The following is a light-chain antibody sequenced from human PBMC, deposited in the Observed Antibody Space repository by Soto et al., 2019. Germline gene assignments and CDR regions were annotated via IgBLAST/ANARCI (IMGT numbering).Light chain of an antibody. Sequence: QSVLTQPASVSGSPGQSITISCTGTSGDVGDYNYVSWYQQHLGKAPKLVLYEVNHRPSGVSTRFSGSKSANTASLTISGLQSEDEGDYYCSSYSSSSTLVIFGGGTKLTVL. V-gene: IGLV2-14*01. CDR3: SSYSSSSTLVI. CDR2: EVN. J-gene: IGLJ2*01. CDR1: SGDVGDYNY.